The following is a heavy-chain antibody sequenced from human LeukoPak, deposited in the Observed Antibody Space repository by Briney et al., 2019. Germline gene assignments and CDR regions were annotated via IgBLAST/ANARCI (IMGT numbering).Heavy chain of an antibody. CDR1: GGTFSSYA. D-gene: IGHD3-16*02. V-gene: IGHV1-69*06. Sequence: SVKVSCKASGGTFSSYAISWVRQAPGQGLEWMGGIIPIFGTANYAQKFQGRVTITADKSTSTAYMEPSSLRFEDTAVYYCAKSRELSLYYFDYWGQGTLVTVSS. CDR2: IIPIFGTA. CDR3: AKSRELSLYYFDY. J-gene: IGHJ4*02.